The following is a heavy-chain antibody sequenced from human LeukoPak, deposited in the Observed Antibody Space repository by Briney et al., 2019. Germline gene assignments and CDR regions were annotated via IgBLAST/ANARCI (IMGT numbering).Heavy chain of an antibody. V-gene: IGHV3-21*01. D-gene: IGHD1-26*01. J-gene: IGHJ4*02. CDR3: ARVSGSYYGYFVY. Sequence: GGSLRLSCAASGFTFSSYSVNWVRQAPGKGLEWVSSISSSSSYIYYADSVKGRFTISRDNAKNSLYLQMNSLRAEDTAVYYCARVSGSYYGYFVYWGQGTLVTVSS. CDR2: ISSSSSYI. CDR1: GFTFSSYS.